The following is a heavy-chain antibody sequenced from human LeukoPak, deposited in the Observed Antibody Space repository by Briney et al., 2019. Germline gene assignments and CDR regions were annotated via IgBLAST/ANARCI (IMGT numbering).Heavy chain of an antibody. CDR3: ARDGEVAAGGFDY. CDR2: IYHSGST. J-gene: IGHJ4*02. V-gene: IGHV4-4*02. D-gene: IGHD2-15*01. CDR1: GGSISSSNW. Sequence: SGTLSLTCAVSGGSISSSNWWSWVRQPPGKGLEWIGEIYHSGSTNYNPSLKSRVTISVDKSKNQFSLKLSSVTAADTAVYYCARDGEVAAGGFDYWGQGTLVTVSS.